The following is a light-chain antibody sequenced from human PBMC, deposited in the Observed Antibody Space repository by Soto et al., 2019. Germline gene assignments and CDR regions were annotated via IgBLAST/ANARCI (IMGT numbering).Light chain of an antibody. V-gene: IGKV1-39*01. CDR2: YAS. Sequence: DIHMTQSPSSLSASAGDRVTIICRASQSISSYLIWYQQKPGKAPKRLINYASSLQSGVASRFSCSGCGTEFFLHISSMLPEDYATYYCYQNYSISPLTFGVGTKVEIK. CDR1: QSISSY. J-gene: IGKJ4*02. CDR3: YQNYSISPLT.